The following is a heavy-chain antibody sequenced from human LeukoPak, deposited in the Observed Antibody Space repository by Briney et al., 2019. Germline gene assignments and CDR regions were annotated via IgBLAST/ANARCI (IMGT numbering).Heavy chain of an antibody. CDR2: LYYSGST. Sequence: PSETLSLTCAVYGGSFSGYYWSWIRQPPGKGLEWIGSLYYSGSTYYNTSLKSRLTISVDTSKNQFSLRLSSVTAADTAVYYCARQPYYYDSSGSYRIDYWGQGTLVTVSS. D-gene: IGHD3-22*01. CDR1: GGSFSGYY. CDR3: ARQPYYYDSSGSYRIDY. V-gene: IGHV4-34*01. J-gene: IGHJ4*02.